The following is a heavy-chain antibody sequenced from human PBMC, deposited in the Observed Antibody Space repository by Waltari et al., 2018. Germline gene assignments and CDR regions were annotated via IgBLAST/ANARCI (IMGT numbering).Heavy chain of an antibody. J-gene: IGHJ4*02. CDR1: GFTFSSYA. CDR2: ISGSGGST. Sequence: EVQLLESGGDLVQPGGSLRLSCAASGFTFSSYAMSWVRQAPGKGREWVSAISGSGGSTYYADSVKGRFTISRDNSKNTLYLQMNSLRAEDTAVYYCATHRGIVVVPAADLWGQGTLVTVSS. V-gene: IGHV3-23*01. CDR3: ATHRGIVVVPAADL. D-gene: IGHD2-2*01.